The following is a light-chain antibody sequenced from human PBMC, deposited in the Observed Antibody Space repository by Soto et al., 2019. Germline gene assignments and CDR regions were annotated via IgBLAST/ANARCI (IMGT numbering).Light chain of an antibody. Sequence: EIVMTQSPATLSVSPGERATLSCRASQSVSTNLAWYQQKPGQAPRLLIYGASTRATGIQARFSDSGSETEFTLTISSLQSEDFAVYFCKQYNNWPPTFGQGTRLEI. J-gene: IGKJ5*01. CDR1: QSVSTN. CDR2: GAS. CDR3: KQYNNWPPT. V-gene: IGKV3-15*01.